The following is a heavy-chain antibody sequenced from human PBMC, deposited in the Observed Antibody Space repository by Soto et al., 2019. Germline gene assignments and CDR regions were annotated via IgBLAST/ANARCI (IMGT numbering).Heavy chain of an antibody. J-gene: IGHJ4*02. CDR1: GFTFSNAW. Sequence: EVQLVESGGGLVKPGGSLRLSCAASGFTFSNAWMSWVRQAPGKGLEWVGRIKSKTDGGTTDYAAPVKGRFTISRDDSKNTLYLQMNSLKTEDTAVYYCTTDHPLDQLLFYWGQGTLVTVSS. CDR2: IKSKTDGGTT. V-gene: IGHV3-15*01. D-gene: IGHD2-2*01. CDR3: TTDHPLDQLLFY.